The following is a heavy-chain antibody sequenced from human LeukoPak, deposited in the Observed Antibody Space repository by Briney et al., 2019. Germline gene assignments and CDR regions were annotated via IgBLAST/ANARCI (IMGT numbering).Heavy chain of an antibody. D-gene: IGHD2-2*01. CDR1: GGSVSSGDYY. CDR3: ARGGVVVPAAQNWFDP. Sequence: SETLSLTCTVSGGSVSSGDYYWSWIRQPPGKGLEWIGYTYYSGSTYYNPSLKSRVTISVDTSKNQFSLKLSSVTAADTAVYYCARGGVVVPAAQNWFDPWGQGTLVTVSS. CDR2: TYYSGST. V-gene: IGHV4-30-4*01. J-gene: IGHJ5*02.